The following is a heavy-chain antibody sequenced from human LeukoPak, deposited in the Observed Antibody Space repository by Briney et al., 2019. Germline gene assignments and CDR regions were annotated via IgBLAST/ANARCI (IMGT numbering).Heavy chain of an antibody. J-gene: IGHJ4*02. CDR2: IKQDGSEK. V-gene: IGHV3-7*01. CDR3: ARIFGYSSIYYFEY. Sequence: PGGSLRLSCAASGFTVSSNYMSWVRQAPGKGLEWVANIKQDGSEKYYVDSVKGRFTLSRDNAKNSLYLQMNSLRAEDTAVYYCARIFGYSSIYYFEYWGQGTLVTVSS. CDR1: GFTVSSNY. D-gene: IGHD6-13*01.